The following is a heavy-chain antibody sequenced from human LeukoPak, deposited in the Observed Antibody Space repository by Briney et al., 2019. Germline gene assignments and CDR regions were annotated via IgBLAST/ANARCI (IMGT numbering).Heavy chain of an antibody. Sequence: GGSLRLSCAASGFTFSDYYMSWIRQAPGKGLEWVSYTSSSGSTIYYADSVKGRFTISRDNAKNSLYLQMDSLGAEDTAVYYCARDGYDFWSGSDAFDIWGQGTMVTVSS. CDR1: GFTFSDYY. D-gene: IGHD3-3*01. J-gene: IGHJ3*02. CDR3: ARDGYDFWSGSDAFDI. V-gene: IGHV3-11*04. CDR2: TSSSGSTI.